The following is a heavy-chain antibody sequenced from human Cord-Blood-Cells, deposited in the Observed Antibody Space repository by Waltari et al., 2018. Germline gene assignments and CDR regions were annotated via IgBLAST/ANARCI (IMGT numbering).Heavy chain of an antibody. J-gene: IGHJ1*01. V-gene: IGHV3-74*01. CDR1: GCPVLSSW. CDR3: ARDYGDYAEYFQH. CDR2: INSDGSST. D-gene: IGHD4-17*01. Sequence: EVQLVESGGGLVQPGGSLRLSCAASGCPVLSSWMHWVRQAPGKGLVWVSRINSDGSSTSYADSVKGRFTISRDNAKNTLYLQMNSLRAEDTAVYYCARDYGDYAEYFQHWGQGTLVTVSS.